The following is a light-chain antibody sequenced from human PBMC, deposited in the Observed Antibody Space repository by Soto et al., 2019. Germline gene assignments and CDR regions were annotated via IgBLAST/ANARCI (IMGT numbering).Light chain of an antibody. J-gene: IGKJ1*01. CDR3: HQYGTSPRT. CDR1: QRVTNSY. V-gene: IGKV3-20*01. CDR2: GAS. Sequence: EIVLSQSPDTLSLSPGERATLSCRASQRVTNSYLAWYQQKPGQAPRLLILGASSRATGIPDRFSGSGSGTDFTLTISSLEPEDFALYFCHQYGTSPRTFGPGTKVEF.